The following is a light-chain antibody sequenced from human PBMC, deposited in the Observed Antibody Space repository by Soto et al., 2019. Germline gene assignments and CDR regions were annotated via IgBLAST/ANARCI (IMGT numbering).Light chain of an antibody. J-gene: IGLJ2*01. Sequence: QSVLTQPASVSGSPGQSINISCTGTSSDIGGYNYVSWYQQHPGKAPKLMIYEVSNRPSGVSNRFSGSKSGNTASLTISGLQAEDEADYYCSSYTSSTPYVVFGGGTKLTVL. CDR3: SSYTSSTPYVV. CDR2: EVS. CDR1: SSDIGGYNY. V-gene: IGLV2-14*01.